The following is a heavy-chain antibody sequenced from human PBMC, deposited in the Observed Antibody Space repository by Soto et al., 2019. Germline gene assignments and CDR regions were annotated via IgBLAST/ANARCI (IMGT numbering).Heavy chain of an antibody. CDR1: GGSVSSGSYY. CDR3: ARSYFGSGSQRISYFDL. CDR2: IYYSGST. J-gene: IGHJ2*01. V-gene: IGHV4-61*01. D-gene: IGHD3-10*01. Sequence: SETLSLTCTVSGGSVSSGSYYWSWNRQPPGKGLEWIGYIYYSGSTNYNPSLKSRVTISVDTSRNQYSLKLSSVTAADTAVYYCARSYFGSGSQRISYFDLWGRGTLVTVSS.